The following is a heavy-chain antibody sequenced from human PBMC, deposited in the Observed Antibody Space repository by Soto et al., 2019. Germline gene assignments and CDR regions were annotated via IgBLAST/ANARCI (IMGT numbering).Heavy chain of an antibody. CDR2: INPSGGST. D-gene: IGHD3-3*01. Sequence: ASVKVSCKASGYTFTSYFMHWVRQAPGQGLEWMGIINPSGGSTSYAQKFQGRVTMTRDTSTSTVYMELSSLRSEDTAVYYCARSAITIFGVAENWFDPWGQGTLVTVSS. V-gene: IGHV1-46*03. CDR1: GYTFTSYF. J-gene: IGHJ5*02. CDR3: ARSAITIFGVAENWFDP.